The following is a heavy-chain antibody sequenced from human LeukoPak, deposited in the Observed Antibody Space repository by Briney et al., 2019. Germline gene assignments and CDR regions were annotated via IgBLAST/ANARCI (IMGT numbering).Heavy chain of an antibody. V-gene: IGHV4-34*01. Sequence: PSETLSLTCAVYGGSFSGYYWSWIRQPPGKGLEWIGEINHSGSTNYNPSLKSRVTISVDTSKNQFSLKLSSVTAADTAVYYCARGGVFSDFDYWGQGTLVTVSS. CDR1: GGSFSGYY. J-gene: IGHJ4*02. CDR2: INHSGST. D-gene: IGHD6-13*01. CDR3: ARGGVFSDFDY.